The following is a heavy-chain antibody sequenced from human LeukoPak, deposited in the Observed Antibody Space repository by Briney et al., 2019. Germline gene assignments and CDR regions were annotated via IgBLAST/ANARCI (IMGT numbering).Heavy chain of an antibody. V-gene: IGHV4-4*07. J-gene: IGHJ4*02. Sequence: SETLSLTCTVSGDSITSHYWNWIRQPAGKGLEWMGRIYNSGSTNYNPSLKSRVTISADTSRNQLSLQLTSVTAADTAVYYCARGPGGSSSSDFDYWGQGTLVTVSS. CDR1: GDSITSHY. CDR3: ARGPGGSSSSDFDY. D-gene: IGHD6-6*01. CDR2: IYNSGST.